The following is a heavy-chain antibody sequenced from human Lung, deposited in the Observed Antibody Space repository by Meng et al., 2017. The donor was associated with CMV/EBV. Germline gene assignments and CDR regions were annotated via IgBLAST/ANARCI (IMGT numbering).Heavy chain of an antibody. CDR1: GFTFSSTW. J-gene: IGHJ4*02. V-gene: IGHV3-7*01. CDR2: INQGGSEK. Sequence: GGSLRLSCAASGFTFSSTWMHWVRQAPGRGLEWVANINQGGSEKYYVASVMGRFTVSRDNAKNSLYLQMNSLRAEDTAIYYCATSSSGFFDNWGQGALVTVSS. CDR3: ATSSSGFFDN. D-gene: IGHD3-22*01.